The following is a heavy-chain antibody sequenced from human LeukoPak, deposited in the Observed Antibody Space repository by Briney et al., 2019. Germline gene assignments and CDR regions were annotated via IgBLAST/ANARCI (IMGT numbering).Heavy chain of an antibody. CDR3: GKYRGRIPDGAFDI. J-gene: IGHJ3*02. CDR1: GFTFDDYA. V-gene: IGHV3-9*01. CDR2: ISWNSGSI. Sequence: GGSLRLSCAASGFTFDDYAMHWVRQAPGKGLEWVSGISWNSGSIGYADSVKGRITISRDNAKNSLYLQMNSLRAEDTALYYCGKYRGRIPDGAFDIWGQGTMVTVSS. D-gene: IGHD1-14*01.